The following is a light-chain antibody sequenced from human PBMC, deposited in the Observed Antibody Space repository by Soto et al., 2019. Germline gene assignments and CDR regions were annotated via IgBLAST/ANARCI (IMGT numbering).Light chain of an antibody. V-gene: IGKV1-5*02. Sequence: IQMTQSPSALSASVGDRVTIICRGSQGISSWLAWYQQKPGTAPKLLIYHASSLESGDPSRFSGSGSGTEFTLTISSLQHDDFATYYCQQYNSYSFGQGTKVDIK. CDR2: HAS. CDR1: QGISSW. J-gene: IGKJ1*01. CDR3: QQYNSYS.